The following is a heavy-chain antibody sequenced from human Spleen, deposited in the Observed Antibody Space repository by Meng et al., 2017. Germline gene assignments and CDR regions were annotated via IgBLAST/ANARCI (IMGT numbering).Heavy chain of an antibody. V-gene: IGHV4-38-2*01. CDR2: IFHSGST. Sequence: SETLSLTCAVSGYSLNSNYFWGWIRQAPGKGLEWIGNIFHSGSTFYNPSLKSRVTISVDTSKNQFSLKLSSVTAADTAVYYCARGPLSYYDSSGYYLDYWGQGTLVTVSS. CDR1: GYSLNSNYF. CDR3: ARGPLSYYDSSGYYLDY. J-gene: IGHJ4*02. D-gene: IGHD3-22*01.